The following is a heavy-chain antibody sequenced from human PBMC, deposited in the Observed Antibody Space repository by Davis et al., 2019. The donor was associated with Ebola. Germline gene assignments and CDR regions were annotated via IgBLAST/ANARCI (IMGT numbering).Heavy chain of an antibody. Sequence: GESLKISCEASGFAFSTYGMHWVRQAPGKGLEWVAVISYDGRKKYYADSVKGRFTISRDNSKNTLYLQMNSLRAEDTAVYYCAKGVATGGYYYYYGMDVWGKGTTVTVSS. J-gene: IGHJ6*04. CDR3: AKGVATGGYYYYYGMDV. CDR2: ISYDGRKK. CDR1: GFAFSTYG. D-gene: IGHD5-12*01. V-gene: IGHV3-30*18.